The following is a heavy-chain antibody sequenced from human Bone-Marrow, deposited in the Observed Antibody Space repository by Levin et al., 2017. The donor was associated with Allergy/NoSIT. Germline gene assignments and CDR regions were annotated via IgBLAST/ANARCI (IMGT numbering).Heavy chain of an antibody. J-gene: IGHJ4*02. CDR2: IYLSGST. D-gene: IGHD5-18*01. Sequence: SETLSLTCAVSGGSISSGGYSWSWIRQPPGKGLEWIGNIYLSGSTNDNPSLKRRVTISVDRSKNQFSLKLSSVTAADTAVYYCARVAGYSFGYYFDHWGQATLVTVSS. CDR3: ARVAGYSFGYYFDH. V-gene: IGHV4-30-2*01. CDR1: GGSISSGGYS.